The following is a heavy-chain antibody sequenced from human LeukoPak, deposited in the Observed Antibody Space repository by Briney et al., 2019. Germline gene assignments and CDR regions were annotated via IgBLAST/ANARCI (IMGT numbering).Heavy chain of an antibody. Sequence: ASVTVSCKASGYTFTSYGISWVRQAPGQGLEWMGWISAYNGNTNYAQKLQGRVTMTTDTSTSTAYMELRSLRSDDTAVYYCARYDSSGYYYGYFDYWGRGTLVTVSS. V-gene: IGHV1-18*01. CDR2: ISAYNGNT. CDR1: GYTFTSYG. D-gene: IGHD3-22*01. J-gene: IGHJ4*02. CDR3: ARYDSSGYYYGYFDY.